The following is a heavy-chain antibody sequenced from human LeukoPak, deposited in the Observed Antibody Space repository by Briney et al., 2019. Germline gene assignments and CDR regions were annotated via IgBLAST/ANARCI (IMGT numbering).Heavy chain of an antibody. V-gene: IGHV1-24*01. CDR2: FDPEDGET. CDR1: GYTLTELS. J-gene: IGHJ3*02. Sequence: ASEKVSCKVSGYTLTELSMHWVRQAPRKGLEWMGGFDPEDGETIYAQKFQGRVTMTEDTSTDTAYMQLSSLRSEDTAVYYGATGFHAFDIWGPGTMVSVSS. CDR3: ATGFHAFDI. D-gene: IGHD2-21*01.